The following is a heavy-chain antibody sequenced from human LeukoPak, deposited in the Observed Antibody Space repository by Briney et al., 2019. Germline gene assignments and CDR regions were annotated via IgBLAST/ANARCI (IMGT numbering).Heavy chain of an antibody. V-gene: IGHV4-61*02. D-gene: IGHD3-3*01. J-gene: IGHJ4*02. CDR3: ARDSPSNFWSGYSLGYYFDY. CDR2: IYTSGST. CDR1: GGSISSGSYY. Sequence: SETLSLTCTVSGGSISSGSYYWSWIRQPAGKGLEWIGRIYTSGSTNYNPSLKSRVTISVDTSKNQFSLKLSSVTAADTAVYYCARDSPSNFWSGYSLGYYFDYWGQGTLVTVPS.